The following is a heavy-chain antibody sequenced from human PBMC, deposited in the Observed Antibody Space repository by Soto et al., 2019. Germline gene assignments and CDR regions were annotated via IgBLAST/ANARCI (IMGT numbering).Heavy chain of an antibody. J-gene: IGHJ3*02. Sequence: SETLCRTGTVSGRSISSTTYHWGCLRQPPGKGLEWIGSVYYSENTYYNPSLKSRVTISVDTSKNLFSLKLTSVTAADTAMYYCARPQFSGTYHDTFNIWGQGTMVT. CDR2: VYYSENT. D-gene: IGHD1-26*01. CDR3: ARPQFSGTYHDTFNI. V-gene: IGHV4-39*02. CDR1: GRSISSTTYH.